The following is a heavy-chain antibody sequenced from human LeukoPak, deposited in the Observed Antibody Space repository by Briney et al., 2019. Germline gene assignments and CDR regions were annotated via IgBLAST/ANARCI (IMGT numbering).Heavy chain of an antibody. CDR2: IYPRDSDN. CDR1: GYSFTSYC. CDR3: ARGGTTVFDY. V-gene: IGHV5-51*01. D-gene: IGHD4-17*01. Sequence: GESLKISCKGSGYSFTSYCIGWVRQMPGKGLELVGIIYPRDSDNRYSPSFQGQVTSSADKSISTAYLQWSSLKAWDTAMYYCARGGTTVFDYWGQGTLVTVSS. J-gene: IGHJ4*02.